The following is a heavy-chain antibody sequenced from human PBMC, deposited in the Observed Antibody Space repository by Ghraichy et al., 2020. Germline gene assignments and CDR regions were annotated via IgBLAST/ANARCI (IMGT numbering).Heavy chain of an antibody. CDR3: ARGDPWGGTRGGPAFDI. Sequence: SETLSLTCTVSGGSISTYYWNWIRQPPGKGLEWIGYIYYSGSTNYNPSLKSRVTMSVDTSKNQLSLKLNSVTAADTAVYYCARGDPWGGTRGGPAFDIWGQGTMVTVSS. CDR2: IYYSGST. D-gene: IGHD1-7*01. V-gene: IGHV4-59*01. J-gene: IGHJ3*02. CDR1: GGSISTYY.